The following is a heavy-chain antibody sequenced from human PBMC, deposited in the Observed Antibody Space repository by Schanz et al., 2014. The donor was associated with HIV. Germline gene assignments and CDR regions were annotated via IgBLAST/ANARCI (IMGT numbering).Heavy chain of an antibody. J-gene: IGHJ4*02. CDR2: ISGSGLST. CDR3: AKRRDSGYAYFDY. Sequence: EVQLLESGGGLVQPGGSLRLSCAASGFTFSSYAMSWVRQAPGKGLEWVSAISGSGLSTHYADSVKGRFTISRDNSKNTLYLQMNSLRAEDTAVYYCAKRRDSGYAYFDYWGQGTLVTVSS. V-gene: IGHV3-23*01. CDR1: GFTFSSYA. D-gene: IGHD1-1*01.